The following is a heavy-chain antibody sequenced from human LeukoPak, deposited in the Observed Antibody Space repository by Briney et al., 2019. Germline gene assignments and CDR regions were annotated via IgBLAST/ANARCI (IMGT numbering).Heavy chain of an antibody. CDR3: ARVVTMVRGVWDY. J-gene: IGHJ4*02. V-gene: IGHV1-69*04. CDR2: IIPIFGIA. D-gene: IGHD3-10*01. Sequence: SVKVSCKASGGTFSSYAISWVRQAPGQGLEWVGRIIPIFGIANYAQKFQGRVTITADKSTSTAYMELRSLRSDDTAVYYCARVVTMVRGVWDYWGQGTLVTVSS. CDR1: GGTFSSYA.